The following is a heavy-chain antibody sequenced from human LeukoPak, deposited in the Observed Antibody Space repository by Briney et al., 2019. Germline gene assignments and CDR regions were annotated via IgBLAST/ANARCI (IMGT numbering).Heavy chain of an antibody. Sequence: GGSPRLSCAASGFTFSSYSMNWVRQAPGKGLEWVSTISSSGGSTYYADSVEGRFTISRDTSKNTLYLQMITLRAEDTAVYYCAKDSAAADPMADWGQGALVTVSS. J-gene: IGHJ4*02. CDR2: ISSSGGST. D-gene: IGHD6-13*01. CDR1: GFTFSSYS. CDR3: AKDSAAADPMAD. V-gene: IGHV3-23*01.